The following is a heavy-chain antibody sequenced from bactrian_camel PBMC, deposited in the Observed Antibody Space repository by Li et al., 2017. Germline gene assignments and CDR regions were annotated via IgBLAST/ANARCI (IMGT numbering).Heavy chain of an antibody. CDR1: GFDFSSTR. D-gene: IGHD6*01. Sequence: EVQLVESGGGLVQPGGSLRLSCVASGFDFSSTRMTWVRQAPGKGLEWVSSIHGVDKTYYADSVKGRFTISRDDAKNTMYLQMNNLQPEDTAMYYCAADVGSMSGNCQPNYWGQGTQVTVS. J-gene: IGHJ4*01. CDR2: IHGVDKT. CDR3: AADVGSMSGNCQPNY. V-gene: IGHV3S10*01.